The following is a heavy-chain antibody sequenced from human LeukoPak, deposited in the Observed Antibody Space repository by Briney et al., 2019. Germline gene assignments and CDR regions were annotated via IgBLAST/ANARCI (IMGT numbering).Heavy chain of an antibody. CDR1: GYTFTDYY. CDR2: IHPNSGGI. V-gene: IGHV1-2*02. Sequence: VASVKLSCKASGYTFTDYYMNWVRQAPGQGLEWMGWIHPNSGGIKYAQKFQGRVTMTRDTSISTAYMKLSGLTSDDTAVYYCGRKSANRKTSEFDYWGQGTLVTVSS. CDR3: GRKSANRKTSEFDY. J-gene: IGHJ4*02. D-gene: IGHD1-14*01.